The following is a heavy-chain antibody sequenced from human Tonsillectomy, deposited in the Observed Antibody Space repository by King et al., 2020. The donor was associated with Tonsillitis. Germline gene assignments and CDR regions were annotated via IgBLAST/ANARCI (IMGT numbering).Heavy chain of an antibody. CDR2: ISGSGGGT. CDR3: AKDLYYDSSGLDY. V-gene: IGHV3-23*04. J-gene: IGHJ4*02. CDR1: GFTFSNYA. Sequence: VKLVESGGGLVQPGGSLRLSCAASGFTFSNYAMSWVRQAPGKGLEWVSGISGSGGGTYYADSVKGRFTISRDKSKNTLYLQMNSLRAEDTAVYYCAKDLYYDSSGLDYWGQGTLVTVSS. D-gene: IGHD3-22*01.